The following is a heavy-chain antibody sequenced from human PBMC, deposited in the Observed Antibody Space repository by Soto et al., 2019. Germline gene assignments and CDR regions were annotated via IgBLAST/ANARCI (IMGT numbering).Heavy chain of an antibody. CDR2: ISGSGGGT. D-gene: IGHD1-1*01. J-gene: IGHJ4*02. V-gene: IGHV3-23*01. CDR3: AKFGMATTKRSPPYYIDY. CDR1: GFTFSSYA. Sequence: GGSLRLSCAASGFTFSSYAMSWVRQAPGKGLEWVSSISGSGGGTYYADSVKGRFTFSRDNSRNTLYLQMNSLRAEDTAVYYCAKFGMATTKRSPPYYIDYWGQGALVTVSS.